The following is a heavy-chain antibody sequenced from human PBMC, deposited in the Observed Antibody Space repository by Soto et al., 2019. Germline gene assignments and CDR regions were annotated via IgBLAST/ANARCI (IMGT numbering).Heavy chain of an antibody. Sequence: QVQVLQSGAEVKKPGASVKVSCKASGYKFTTYGITWVRQAPGQGLEWLGGISTYNGNTDYAQNLQDRVTMTTETSTSTAYLEVRSLTSDDTAVYFCARGLGTNGLDVWGQGTTVTVSS. J-gene: IGHJ6*02. D-gene: IGHD7-27*01. V-gene: IGHV1-18*04. CDR2: ISTYNGNT. CDR3: ARGLGTNGLDV. CDR1: GYKFTTYG.